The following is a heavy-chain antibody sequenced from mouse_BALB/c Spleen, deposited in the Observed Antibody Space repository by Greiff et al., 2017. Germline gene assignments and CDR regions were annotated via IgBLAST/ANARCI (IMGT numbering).Heavy chain of an antibody. CDR3: ARDGPYAMDD. CDR2: ISSGGSYT. V-gene: IGHV5-9-4*01. CDR1: GFTFSSYA. Sequence: EVHLVESGGGLVKPGGSLKLSCAASGFTFSSYAMSWVRQSPEKRLEWVAEISSGGSYTYYPDTVTGRFTIARDNAKNTLYLEMSSLRSEDTAMYYCARDGPYAMDDWGQGTAVTVSS. J-gene: IGHJ4*01.